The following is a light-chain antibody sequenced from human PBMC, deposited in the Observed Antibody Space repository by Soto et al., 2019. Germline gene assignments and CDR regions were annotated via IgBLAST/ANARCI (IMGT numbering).Light chain of an antibody. V-gene: IGKV3-20*01. J-gene: IGKJ1*01. CDR3: HQYGSSSWT. CDR2: GAS. CDR1: QSVGSGY. Sequence: EIVLTQSPGTLSLSPGERATLSCRASQSVGSGYLAWYQQKPGQAPRLLIYGASSRATGIPDRFSGSGSGTDFTLTISRLEPEDFAVYYCHQYGSSSWTFGQGTKVDI.